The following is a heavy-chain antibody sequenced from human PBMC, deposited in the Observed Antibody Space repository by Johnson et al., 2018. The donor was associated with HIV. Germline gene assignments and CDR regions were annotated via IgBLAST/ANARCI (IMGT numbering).Heavy chain of an antibody. CDR3: AKVHIPARWSAAFDI. V-gene: IGHV3-30*02. J-gene: IGHJ3*02. Sequence: QVQLVESGGGVVQRGGSLRLACAASGFIFSSYGMHWVRQAPGKGLEWVAFIRFDGSNKFYADSVKGRFTLSRDNSKNTLYLQMNSLKADDTAIYYCAKVHIPARWSAAFDIWGRGTLVTVSS. CDR2: IRFDGSNK. D-gene: IGHD6-6*01. CDR1: GFIFSSYG.